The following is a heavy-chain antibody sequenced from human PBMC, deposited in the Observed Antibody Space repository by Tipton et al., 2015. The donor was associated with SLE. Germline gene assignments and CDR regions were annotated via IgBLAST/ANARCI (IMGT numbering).Heavy chain of an antibody. D-gene: IGHD5-12*01. Sequence: VQLVQSGAEVKKPGESLRISCKGSGYSFTSYWISWVRQMPGKGLEWMGRIDPSDSYTNYSPSFQGHVTISPDKSISTAYLQWSSLKASDTAMYYCARLRSTLTTWSWFDPWGQGTLVTVSS. CDR2: IDPSDSYT. CDR3: ARLRSTLTTWSWFDP. CDR1: GYSFTSYW. V-gene: IGHV5-10-1*01. J-gene: IGHJ5*02.